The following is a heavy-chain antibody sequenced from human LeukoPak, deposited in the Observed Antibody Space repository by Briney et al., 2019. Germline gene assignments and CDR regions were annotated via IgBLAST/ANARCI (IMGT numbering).Heavy chain of an antibody. CDR3: ARAHDSSGYYYASPGY. V-gene: IGHV3-30*04. J-gene: IGHJ4*02. D-gene: IGHD3-22*01. CDR2: ISYDGSNK. Sequence: PGGSLRLPCAASGFTFSSYAMHWVRQAPGKGLEWVAVISYDGSNKYYADSVKGRFTISRDNSKNTLYLQMNSLRAEDAAVYYCARAHDSSGYYYASPGYWGQGTLVTVSS. CDR1: GFTFSSYA.